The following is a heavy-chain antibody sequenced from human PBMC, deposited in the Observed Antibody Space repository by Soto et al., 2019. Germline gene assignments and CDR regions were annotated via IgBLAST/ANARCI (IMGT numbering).Heavy chain of an antibody. Sequence: GGSLRLSCVASGFTFSSYGLHWVRQAPGKGLEWVAVLSYDGSNKWFADSVKGRFTISRDNPKNTVYLQMNSLRGEDTAVYYCAKDRLRGVILTHYYGMDVWGQGTSVTVSS. CDR2: LSYDGSNK. V-gene: IGHV3-30*18. CDR1: GFTFSSYG. D-gene: IGHD3-10*01. J-gene: IGHJ6*02. CDR3: AKDRLRGVILTHYYGMDV.